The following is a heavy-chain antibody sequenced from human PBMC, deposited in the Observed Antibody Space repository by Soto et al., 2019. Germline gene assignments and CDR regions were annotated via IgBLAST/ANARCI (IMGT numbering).Heavy chain of an antibody. CDR1: GFTVSSYG. Sequence: QAQLVESGGGVLQPGRSLPLSCAPSGFTVSSYGMHWVRQAAGTGLEWVAVISYDGGLQHYADSVKGRFTISRDNCKNMVLLQMNSLSAEDTAVYYCVSDRGYGHASVPYSWGQGTLVTVSS. D-gene: IGHD5-18*01. J-gene: IGHJ4*02. CDR2: ISYDGGLQ. V-gene: IGHV3-30*19. CDR3: VSDRGYGHASVPYS.